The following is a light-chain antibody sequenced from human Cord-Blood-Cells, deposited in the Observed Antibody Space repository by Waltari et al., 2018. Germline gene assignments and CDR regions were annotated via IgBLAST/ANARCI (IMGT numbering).Light chain of an antibody. J-gene: IGLJ1*01. CDR1: SSDVGGDNY. CDR3: CSYAGSYTYV. CDR2: DVS. V-gene: IGLV2-11*01. Sequence: QSALTPPRPVSRPPEQSVTISCTETSSDVGGDNYVSWYHQHPGKAPKLMIHDVSTRPSGVPDRFSGSKSGNTASLTISGLQAEDEADYYCCSYAGSYTYVFGTGTKVTVL.